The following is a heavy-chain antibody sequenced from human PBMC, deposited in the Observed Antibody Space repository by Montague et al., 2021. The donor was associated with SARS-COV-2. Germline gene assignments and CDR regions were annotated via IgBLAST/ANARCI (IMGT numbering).Heavy chain of an antibody. D-gene: IGHD5-24*01. J-gene: IGHJ3*02. Sequence: SLRLSCAASGFTFSSYDMHWVRQATGKGLEWVSAIGTAGDTYYPGAVKGRFTISRENAKNYLYLQMNSLRAGDTAVYYCARGPSRDGYNGGDAFDIWGQGTMVTVSS. V-gene: IGHV3-13*01. CDR3: ARGPSRDGYNGGDAFDI. CDR1: GFTFSSYD. CDR2: IGTAGDT.